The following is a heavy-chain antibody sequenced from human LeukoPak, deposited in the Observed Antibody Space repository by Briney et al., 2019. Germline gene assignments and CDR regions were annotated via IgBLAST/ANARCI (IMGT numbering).Heavy chain of an antibody. CDR3: ARNVEQQVVRNWFDP. J-gene: IGHJ5*02. Sequence: GGSLRLSCAASGFTFSNYAMHWVRQAPGKGLEWVAVMLYDGSNKLYADSVKGRFAISRDTSKNTLYLQMNSLRPEDTAIYYCARNVEQQVVRNWFDPWGQGTLVTVSS. CDR1: GFTFSNYA. V-gene: IGHV3-30*09. D-gene: IGHD6-13*01. CDR2: MLYDGSNK.